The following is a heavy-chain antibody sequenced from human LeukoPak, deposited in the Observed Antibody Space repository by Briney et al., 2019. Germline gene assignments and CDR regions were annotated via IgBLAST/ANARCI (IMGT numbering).Heavy chain of an antibody. D-gene: IGHD1-26*01. CDR2: ISSSSSTK. Sequence: PGGSLRLSCAASGFTFSSYAMSWVRQAPGKGLEWVSYISSSSSTKYYADSVKGRFTISRDNAKNSLSLQMNSLRDEDTAVYYCANRLDYYADWGQGTLVTVSS. V-gene: IGHV3-48*02. CDR1: GFTFSSYA. J-gene: IGHJ4*02. CDR3: ANRLDYYAD.